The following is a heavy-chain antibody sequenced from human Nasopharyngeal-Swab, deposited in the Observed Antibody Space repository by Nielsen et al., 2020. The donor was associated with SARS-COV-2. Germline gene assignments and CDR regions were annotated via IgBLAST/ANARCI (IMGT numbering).Heavy chain of an antibody. V-gene: IGHV4-39*01. D-gene: IGHD3-10*01. Sequence: SETLSLAWTVAGGSVSSSSYYWGWIRQPPWKGLEWIGSIYYSGSTYYNPSLKSRVTISVDTSKNQFSLKLSSVTAADTAVYYCARTGTNSIGYYYYMDVWGKGTTVTVSS. CDR3: ARTGTNSIGYYYYMDV. CDR1: GGSVSSSSYY. CDR2: IYYSGST. J-gene: IGHJ6*03.